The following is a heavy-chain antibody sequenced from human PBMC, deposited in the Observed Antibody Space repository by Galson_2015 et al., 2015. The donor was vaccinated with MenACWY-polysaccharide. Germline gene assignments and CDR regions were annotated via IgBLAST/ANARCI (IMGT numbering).Heavy chain of an antibody. Sequence: SLRLSCAASGFSFNGYAMSWVRRAPGKGLEWVSTISVGGDTTYYADSVKGRFTISRDNSKNTLYLQKNSLRAEDTAIYYCAKAVVATALLDYWGQGTLVTVSS. CDR2: ISVGGDTT. CDR1: GFSFNGYA. J-gene: IGHJ4*02. CDR3: AKAVVATALLDY. V-gene: IGHV3-23*01. D-gene: IGHD2-21*02.